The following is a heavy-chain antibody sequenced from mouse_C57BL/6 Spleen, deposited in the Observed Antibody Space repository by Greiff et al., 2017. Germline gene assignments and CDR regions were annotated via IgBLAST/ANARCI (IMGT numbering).Heavy chain of an antibody. J-gene: IGHJ2*01. CDR3: ARSTTGVATDY. Sequence: QVQLQQPGAELVKPGASVKLSCKASGYTFTSYWMHWVKQRPGQGLEWIGMIHPNSGSTYYNEKFKSKATLTVDKSSSTDYMQLSSVTSEDSAVXYCARSTTGVATDYWGQGTTLTVSS. D-gene: IGHD1-1*01. V-gene: IGHV1-64*01. CDR2: IHPNSGST. CDR1: GYTFTSYW.